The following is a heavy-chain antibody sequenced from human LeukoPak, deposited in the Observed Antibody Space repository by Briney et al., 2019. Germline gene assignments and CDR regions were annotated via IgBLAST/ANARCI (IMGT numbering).Heavy chain of an antibody. CDR3: ARYTNTWYRTDY. D-gene: IGHD6-13*01. CDR1: GYTFNTYD. CDR2: ISAYSGSA. J-gene: IGHJ4*02. Sequence: GASVKVSCKASGYTFNTYDISWVRQAPGQGLEWMGWISAYSGSANYPQKVQGRVTMTRDTSTSTVYMELRSLRSDDTAVYFCARYTNTWYRTDYWGQGTLVTVSS. V-gene: IGHV1-18*01.